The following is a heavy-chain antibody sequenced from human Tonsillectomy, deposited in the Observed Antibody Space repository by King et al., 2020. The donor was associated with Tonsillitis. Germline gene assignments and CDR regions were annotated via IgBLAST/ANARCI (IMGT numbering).Heavy chain of an antibody. J-gene: IGHJ4*02. CDR2: IYNSGST. CDR1: GGSISSSNSY. D-gene: IGHD6-13*01. V-gene: IGHV4-39*01. CDR3: ARHNASSSSWYVGGHFDY. Sequence: QLQESGPGLVKPSETLSLTCTVSGGSISSSNSYWGWIRQPPGKGLEWIGSIYNSGSTYYNSSLKSRVTISVDTSKNQFSLKLSSVTAADTAVYYCARHNASSSSWYVGGHFDYWGQGTLVTVSS.